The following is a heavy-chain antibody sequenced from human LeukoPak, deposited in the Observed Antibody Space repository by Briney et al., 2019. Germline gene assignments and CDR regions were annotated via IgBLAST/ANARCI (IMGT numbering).Heavy chain of an antibody. V-gene: IGHV3-30*01. J-gene: IGHJ6*04. Sequence: GRSLRLSFAASGFTLSHFAMQSVRQAPGKGLGWVAFISYYGSTKYYADSVKGRFTISRDNSKDTMFLQMNSVRVEDRAVVYCVREEDSMVRGVMSYYMDVWGEGTVVIVSS. D-gene: IGHD3-10*01. CDR2: ISYYGSTK. CDR3: VREEDSMVRGVMSYYMDV. CDR1: GFTLSHFA.